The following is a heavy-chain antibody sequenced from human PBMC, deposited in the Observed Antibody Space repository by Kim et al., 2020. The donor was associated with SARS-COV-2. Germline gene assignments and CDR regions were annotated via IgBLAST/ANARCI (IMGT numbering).Heavy chain of an antibody. CDR2: ISYDGSNK. CDR3: AKDPGHYGSGSYLAPGY. V-gene: IGHV3-30*18. Sequence: GGSLRLSCAASGFTFSSYGMHWVRQAPGKGLEWVAVISYDGSNKYYADSVKGRFTISRDNSKNTLYLQMNSLRAEDTAVYYCAKDPGHYGSGSYLAPGYWGQGTLVTVSS. D-gene: IGHD3-10*01. J-gene: IGHJ4*02. CDR1: GFTFSSYG.